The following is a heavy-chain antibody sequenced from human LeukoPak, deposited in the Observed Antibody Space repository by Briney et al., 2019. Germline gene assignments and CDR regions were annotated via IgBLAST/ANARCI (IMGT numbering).Heavy chain of an antibody. D-gene: IGHD3-9*01. V-gene: IGHV4-59*01. J-gene: IGHJ3*02. CDR2: IYSSGDT. CDR3: AKDRYYDILTGYFGVDAFDS. Sequence: SETLSLTCAVYGGSFSGYYWSWIRQPPGKGLEWIAYIYSSGDTNYNPSLKSRVAISIDTSKNQFFLNLSFVTAADTAVYYCAKDRYYDILTGYFGVDAFDSWGQGTMVTVSS. CDR1: GGSFSGYY.